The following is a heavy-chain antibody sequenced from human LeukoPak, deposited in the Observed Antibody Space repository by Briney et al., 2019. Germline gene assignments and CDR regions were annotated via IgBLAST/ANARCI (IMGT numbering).Heavy chain of an antibody. Sequence: GRSLRLSCAASGFTFSSHGMNWVRQAPGKGLEWVSAIGASGGGTYYADSVKGRFTISRDNSKNTLYLQMGSLRAEDTALYYCAKTYSSSWRDDAFDIWGQGTMVTVSS. J-gene: IGHJ3*02. CDR2: IGASGGGT. CDR3: AKTYSSSWRDDAFDI. D-gene: IGHD6-13*01. V-gene: IGHV3-23*01. CDR1: GFTFSSHG.